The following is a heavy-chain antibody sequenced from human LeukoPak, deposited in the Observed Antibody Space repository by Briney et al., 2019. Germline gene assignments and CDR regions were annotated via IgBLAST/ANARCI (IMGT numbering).Heavy chain of an antibody. CDR3: ARDQGLTAPPPYGLDV. CDR2: IIPVLNIT. V-gene: IGHV1-69*04. CDR1: GGTFSSSA. Sequence: SVTVSCKTSGGTFSSSAIAWVRQAPGQGLEWMGRIIPVLNITSYAQKFQGRVTITADTSTSTVYMELSSLRSEETAVYYCARDQGLTAPPPYGLDVWGQGTTVIVSS. J-gene: IGHJ6*02. D-gene: IGHD4/OR15-4a*01.